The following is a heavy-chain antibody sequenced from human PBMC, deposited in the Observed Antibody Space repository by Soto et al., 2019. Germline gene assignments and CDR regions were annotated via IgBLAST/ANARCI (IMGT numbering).Heavy chain of an antibody. J-gene: IGHJ6*03. Sequence: SETLSLTCTVSGGSISSSSYYWGWIRQPPGKGLEWIGSIYYSGSTYYNPSLKSRVTISVDTSKNQFSLKLSSVTAADTAVYYCARHARGITMVRLFISPAYYCYHMYVPAQRTTVTVS. CDR2: IYYSGST. D-gene: IGHD3-10*01. CDR1: GGSISSSSYY. CDR3: ARHARGITMVRLFISPAYYCYHMYV. V-gene: IGHV4-39*01.